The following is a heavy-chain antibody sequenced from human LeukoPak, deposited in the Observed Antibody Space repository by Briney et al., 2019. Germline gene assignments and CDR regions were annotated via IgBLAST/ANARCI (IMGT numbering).Heavy chain of an antibody. CDR1: GFTFSNYA. V-gene: IGHV3-23*01. CDR3: ARGYSRAAFDI. D-gene: IGHD2-15*01. Sequence: GGSLRLSCAASGFTFSNYAMSWVRQAPGKGLEWVSALSGSGGSTYYADSVKGRFTISRDNSKNSLLLQMNSLRAEDTALYYCARGYSRAAFDIWGQGTMVTVSS. J-gene: IGHJ3*02. CDR2: LSGSGGST.